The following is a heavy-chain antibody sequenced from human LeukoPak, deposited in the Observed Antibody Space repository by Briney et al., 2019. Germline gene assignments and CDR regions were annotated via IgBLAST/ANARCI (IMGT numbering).Heavy chain of an antibody. J-gene: IGHJ3*02. CDR2: ISYSGTT. CDR1: GGSISSYY. D-gene: IGHD1-26*01. Sequence: SETLSLTCTVSGGSISSYYWSWIRQPPGKGLEWIGYISYSGTTDYNPSLQSRLTISRDTSKNQFSLRLSSVTAADTAVYYCARDWESLSGSYYVFDIWGQGTMVTVSS. V-gene: IGHV4-59*01. CDR3: ARDWESLSGSYYVFDI.